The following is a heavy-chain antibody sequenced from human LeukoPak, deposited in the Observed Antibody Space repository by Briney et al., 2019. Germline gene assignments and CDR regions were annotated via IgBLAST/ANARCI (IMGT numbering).Heavy chain of an antibody. D-gene: IGHD6-19*01. Sequence: LRLSCAASGFTFSNYEMRWIRQPPGKGLEWIGTIYYSGSTYYNPSLKSRVTISVDTSKNPFSLKLSSVTAADTAVYYCARLQWPEAYWGQGTLVTVSS. J-gene: IGHJ4*02. CDR3: ARLQWPEAY. CDR1: GFTFSNYE. CDR2: IYYSGST. V-gene: IGHV4-39*01.